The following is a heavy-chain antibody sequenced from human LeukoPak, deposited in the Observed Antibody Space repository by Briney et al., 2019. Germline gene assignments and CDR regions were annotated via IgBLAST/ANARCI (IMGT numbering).Heavy chain of an antibody. CDR2: ISSSSSYI. V-gene: IGHV3-21*01. Sequence: PGGALRLSCAASGFTFSSYSMNWVRQAPGKGLEGVSSISSSSSYIYYADSVKGRFTISRDNAKNSLYLQMNSLRAEDTAVYYCARDPSQSSGYLSPHFDYWGQGTLVTVSS. CDR1: GFTFSSYS. J-gene: IGHJ4*02. D-gene: IGHD3-22*01. CDR3: ARDPSQSSGYLSPHFDY.